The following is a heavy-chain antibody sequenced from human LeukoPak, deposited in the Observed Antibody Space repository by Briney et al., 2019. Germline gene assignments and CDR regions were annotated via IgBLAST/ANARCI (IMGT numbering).Heavy chain of an antibody. V-gene: IGHV3-30*18. D-gene: IGHD2-15*01. CDR2: ISYDGSNK. J-gene: IGHJ4*02. Sequence: GGSLRLSCAASGFTFSSYGMHWVRQAPGKGLEWVAVISYDGSNKYYADSVKGRFTISRDNSKNTLYLQMNSLRAEDTAVYYCAKGQIFPTPFDYWGQGTLVTVSS. CDR1: GFTFSSYG. CDR3: AKGQIFPTPFDY.